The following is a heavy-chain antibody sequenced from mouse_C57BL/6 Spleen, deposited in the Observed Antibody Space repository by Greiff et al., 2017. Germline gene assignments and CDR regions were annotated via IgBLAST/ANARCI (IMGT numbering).Heavy chain of an antibody. Sequence: EVHLVESGGGLVQPGGSLSLSCAASGFTFTDYYMSWVRQPPGKALEWLGFIRNKANGYTTEYSASVKGRFTISRDNSQSILYLQMNAMRAEDSAADDCARVNCDYVWYFDVWGTGTTVTVSS. D-gene: IGHD2-13*01. CDR3: ARVNCDYVWYFDV. V-gene: IGHV7-3*01. CDR1: GFTFTDYY. J-gene: IGHJ1*03. CDR2: IRNKANGYTT.